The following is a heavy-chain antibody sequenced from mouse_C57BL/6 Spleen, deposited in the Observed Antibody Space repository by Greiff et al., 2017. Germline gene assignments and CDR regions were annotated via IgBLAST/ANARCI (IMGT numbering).Heavy chain of an antibody. J-gene: IGHJ3*01. CDR1: GFTFSSYA. CDR2: ISSGGDYI. CDR3: TRDYYGSSFAY. D-gene: IGHD1-1*01. V-gene: IGHV5-9-1*02. Sequence: EVQLVESGEGLVKPGGSLKLSCAASGFTFSSYAMSRVRQTPEKRLEWVAYISSGGDYIYYADTVKGRFTISRDNARNTLYLQMSSLKSEDTAMYYCTRDYYGSSFAYWGQGTLVTVSA.